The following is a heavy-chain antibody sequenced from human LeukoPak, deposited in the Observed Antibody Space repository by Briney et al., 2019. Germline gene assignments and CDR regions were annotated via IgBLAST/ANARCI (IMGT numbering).Heavy chain of an antibody. CDR1: GYTFTGYY. D-gene: IGHD3-10*01. Sequence: ASVKVSCKASGYTFTGYYMHWVRQAPGQGLEWMGWINPNSGGTNYAQKFQGRVTMTRDTSISTAYMELSRLRSDDTAVYYCARHSYYGSGSYKNWFDPWGQGTLVTVSS. J-gene: IGHJ5*01. CDR2: INPNSGGT. CDR3: ARHSYYGSGSYKNWFDP. V-gene: IGHV1-2*02.